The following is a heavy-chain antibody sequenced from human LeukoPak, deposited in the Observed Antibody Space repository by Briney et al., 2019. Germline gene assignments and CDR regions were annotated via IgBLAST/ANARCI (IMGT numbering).Heavy chain of an antibody. D-gene: IGHD6-19*01. CDR2: ISSSSSYI. Sequence: GGSLRLSCAASGIIITSYWMSWVRQTPGKGLEWVSSISSSSSYIYYADSVKGRFTISRDNAKNSLYLQMNSLRAEDTAVYYCARDEIAVAGYGMDVWGQGTTVTVSS. CDR3: ARDEIAVAGYGMDV. J-gene: IGHJ6*02. CDR1: GIIITSYW. V-gene: IGHV3-21*01.